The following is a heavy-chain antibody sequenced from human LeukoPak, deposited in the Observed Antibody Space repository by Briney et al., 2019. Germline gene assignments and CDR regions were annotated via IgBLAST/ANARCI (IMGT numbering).Heavy chain of an antibody. Sequence: SETLSLTCAVYGESFSGYYWSWIRQPPGRGLEWIGEINHSGSTNYNPSLKSRVTISVDTSKNQFSLKLSSVTAADTAVYYCARDVGRYYDILTGLGMDVWGQGTTVTVSS. CDR3: ARDVGRYYDILTGLGMDV. V-gene: IGHV4-34*01. D-gene: IGHD3-9*01. J-gene: IGHJ6*02. CDR1: GESFSGYY. CDR2: INHSGST.